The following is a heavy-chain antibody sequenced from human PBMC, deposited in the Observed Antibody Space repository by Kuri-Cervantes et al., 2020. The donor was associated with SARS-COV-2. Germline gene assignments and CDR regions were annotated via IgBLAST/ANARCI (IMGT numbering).Heavy chain of an antibody. CDR3: ARGMVRGIIQYYYYAMDV. D-gene: IGHD3-10*01. CDR2: ISAYNGNT. V-gene: IGHV1-18*04. J-gene: IGHJ6*02. CDR1: GYTFTSYG. Sequence: ASVKVSCKASGYTFTSYGISWVRQAPGQGLEWMGWISAYNGNTNYAQKLQGRVTMTTDTSTSTAYMELGSLRSDDTAVYYCARGMVRGIIQYYYYAMDVWGQGTTVTVSS.